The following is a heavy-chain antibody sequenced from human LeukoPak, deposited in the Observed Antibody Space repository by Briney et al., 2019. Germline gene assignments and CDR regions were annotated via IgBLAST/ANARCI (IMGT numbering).Heavy chain of an antibody. Sequence: GASVKVSCKASGYTFTNYYMHWVRQAPGQRLEWMGWINAGNGNTKYSQKFQGRVTITRDTSASTAYMELSSLRSEDTAVYYCARGRDYGDSVWFDPWGQGTLVTVSS. D-gene: IGHD4-17*01. CDR3: ARGRDYGDSVWFDP. CDR1: GYTFTNYY. CDR2: INAGNGNT. V-gene: IGHV1-3*01. J-gene: IGHJ5*02.